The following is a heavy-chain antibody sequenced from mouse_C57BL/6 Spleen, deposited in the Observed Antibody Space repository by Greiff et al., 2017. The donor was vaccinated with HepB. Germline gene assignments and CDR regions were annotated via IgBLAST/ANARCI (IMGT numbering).Heavy chain of an antibody. Sequence: EVQLQQSGPELVKPGASVKIPCKASGYTFTDYNMDWVKQSHGKSLEWLGDINPNNGGTIYNQKFKGKATLTVDKSSSTAYMELRSLTSEATAVYYCARAVGCYRYFDVWGTGTTVTVSS. CDR3: ARAVGCYRYFDV. CDR2: INPNNGGT. D-gene: IGHD1-1*02. CDR1: GYTFTDYN. V-gene: IGHV1-18*01. J-gene: IGHJ1*03.